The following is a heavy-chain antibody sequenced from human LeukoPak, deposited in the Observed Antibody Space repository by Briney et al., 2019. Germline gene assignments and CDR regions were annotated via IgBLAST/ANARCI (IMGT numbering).Heavy chain of an antibody. V-gene: IGHV5-51*01. D-gene: IGHD3-22*01. CDR2: IYPGDSDT. Sequence: GESLKISCKGSGYSFTSYWIGWVRQMPGKGLEWMGIIYPGDSDTKYSPSFQGQVTISADKSISTAYLQWRSLKASDTAMYYCARQMWYYYDSSGYPFDYWGQGTLVTVSS. CDR1: GYSFTSYW. CDR3: ARQMWYYYDSSGYPFDY. J-gene: IGHJ4*02.